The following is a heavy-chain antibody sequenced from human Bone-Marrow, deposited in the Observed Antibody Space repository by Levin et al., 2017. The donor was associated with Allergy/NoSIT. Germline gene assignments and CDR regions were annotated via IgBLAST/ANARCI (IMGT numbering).Heavy chain of an antibody. Sequence: PGESLKISCAASGFLFSSYWMSWVRQAPGKGLEWVANIKQDGSEKYYVDSAKGRFTISRDNDKNSLYLQMDSLRAEDTAVYYCARSWGYYFDTSGYSTWGQGTLVTVSS. J-gene: IGHJ5*02. D-gene: IGHD3-22*01. CDR3: ARSWGYYFDTSGYST. CDR1: GFLFSSYW. CDR2: IKQDGSEK. V-gene: IGHV3-7*01.